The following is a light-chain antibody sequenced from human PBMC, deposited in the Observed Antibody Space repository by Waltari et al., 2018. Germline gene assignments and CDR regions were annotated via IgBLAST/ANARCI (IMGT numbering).Light chain of an antibody. V-gene: IGKV1-39*01. CDR3: QYQST. CDR1: QTISGL. CDR2: ATS. Sequence: DIQMTQSPSSLSASVGDRVTITCRASQTISGLLNWYQQKSGKAPKLLIYATSSLPSGVPSRFSGDGSGKDFSRTITSLQPEDFAAYYCQYQSTFGQGTKLEI. J-gene: IGKJ2*01.